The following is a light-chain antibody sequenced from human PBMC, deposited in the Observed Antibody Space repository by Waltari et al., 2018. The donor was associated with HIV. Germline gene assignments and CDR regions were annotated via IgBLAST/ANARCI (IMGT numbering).Light chain of an antibody. CDR3: QSYDRSLSASVV. CDR1: SSNIGADYD. Sequence: QSVLTQPPSVSGAPGQRVTISCTGGSSNIGADYDVHWYQQIPGTAPKLPISGKRIRPAGVPDRFSAAKSGASASRAITGLQAEDEADYFCQSYDRSLSASVVFGGGTKLTVL. CDR2: GKR. J-gene: IGLJ2*01. V-gene: IGLV1-40*01.